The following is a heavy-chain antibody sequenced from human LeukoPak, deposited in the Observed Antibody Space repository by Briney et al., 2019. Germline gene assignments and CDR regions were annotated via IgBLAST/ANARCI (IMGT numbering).Heavy chain of an antibody. CDR2: MNSNSGNT. Sequence: ASVKVSCKGYGYTFINHDIDWVRQAAGQGLEWMGWMNSNSGNTGYAQKFQGRVTFTRDTSISTAYMELYSLTSDDTAVYYCARGSGSRGRDWLDPWGQGTLVTVSS. D-gene: IGHD1-26*01. V-gene: IGHV1-8*03. CDR1: GYTFINHD. CDR3: ARGSGSRGRDWLDP. J-gene: IGHJ5*02.